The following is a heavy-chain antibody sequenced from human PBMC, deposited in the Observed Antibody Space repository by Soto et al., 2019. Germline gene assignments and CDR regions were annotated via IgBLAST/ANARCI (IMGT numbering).Heavy chain of an antibody. CDR1: GDSVSSNRAA. V-gene: IGHV6-1*01. J-gene: IGHJ6*02. D-gene: IGHD6-19*01. CDR3: ARVSRGVAGGPDYYYGMDV. CDR2: TYYRSKWYN. Sequence: SQALSLTCVISGDSVSSNRAAWNWIRQSPSRGLEWLGRTYYRSKWYNDYAVSVKSRITINPDTSKNQFSLQLNSVTPEDTAVYYCARVSRGVAGGPDYYYGMDVWGQGTTVTVSS.